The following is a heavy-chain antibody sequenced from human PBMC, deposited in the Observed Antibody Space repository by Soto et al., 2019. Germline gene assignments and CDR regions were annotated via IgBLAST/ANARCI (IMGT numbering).Heavy chain of an antibody. J-gene: IGHJ6*02. V-gene: IGHV1-18*04. CDR2: ISAYNGNT. CDR1: GYTFTSYG. Sequence: APVKVSCKASGYTFTSYGISWVRQAPGQGLERLEWISAYNGNTNYAQKLQGRVTMTTDTSTSTADMELRSLRSDDTAVYYCAREGSSPQSGYYYYYGMDVWGQGTTVTVSS. D-gene: IGHD6-13*01. CDR3: AREGSSPQSGYYYYYGMDV.